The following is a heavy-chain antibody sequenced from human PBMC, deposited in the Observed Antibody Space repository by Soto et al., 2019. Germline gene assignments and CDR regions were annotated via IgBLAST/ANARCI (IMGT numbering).Heavy chain of an antibody. D-gene: IGHD3-22*01. CDR3: AVNYYDSSGYYRFDY. CDR1: GYSFTSYW. V-gene: IGHV5-51*03. J-gene: IGHJ4*02. CDR2: IYPGDSDT. Sequence: EVQLVQSGAEVKKPGESLKISCKGSGYSFTSYWIGWVRQMPGKGLEWMGIIYPGDSDTRYSPSFQGQVTISADKSSSTAYLQWSSLKASDTAMYYCAVNYYDSSGYYRFDYWGQGTLVTVSS.